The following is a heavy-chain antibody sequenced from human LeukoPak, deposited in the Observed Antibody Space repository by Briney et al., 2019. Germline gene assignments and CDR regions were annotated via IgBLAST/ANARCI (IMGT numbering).Heavy chain of an antibody. CDR3: ARDLVTVTKGFDI. J-gene: IGHJ3*02. CDR1: DDSFSSHY. CDR2: ISYIGST. Sequence: SETLSLTCAVSDDSFSSHYWTWIRQPPGKGLEWIGYISYIGSTNYNPSLRSRVTISIDTSKNEFSLKLTSVTAADTAVYYCARDLVTVTKGFDIWGQGTMVTVSS. D-gene: IGHD4-17*01. V-gene: IGHV4-59*11.